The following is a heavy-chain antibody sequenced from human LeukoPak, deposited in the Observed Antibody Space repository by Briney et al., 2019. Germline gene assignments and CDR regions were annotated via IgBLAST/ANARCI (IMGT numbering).Heavy chain of an antibody. D-gene: IGHD3-10*01. CDR2: IYYSGST. CDR3: ARASITMVRGVIIEYFDY. V-gene: IGHV4-31*03. J-gene: IGHJ4*02. Sequence: SETLSLTCTVSGGSISSGGYYWSWIRQHPGKGLEWIVYIYYSGSTYYNPSLKSRVTISVDTSKNQFSLKLSSVTAADTAVYYCARASITMVRGVIIEYFDYWGQGTLVTVSS. CDR1: GGSISSGGYY.